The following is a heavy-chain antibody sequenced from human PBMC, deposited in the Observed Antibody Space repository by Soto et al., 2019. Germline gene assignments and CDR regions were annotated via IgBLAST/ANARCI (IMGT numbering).Heavy chain of an antibody. J-gene: IGHJ5*02. V-gene: IGHV1-69*10. CDR2: IIRTLGSS. CDR1: GVTVSTSS. Sequence: ASVKVSCNASGVTVSTSSITGVRQAHGKEREWMGGIIRTLGSSNNAPRVQGRDTFTEDTSTGTAYLSLRSQRCEDTAFDYCGRGFNIICDVFDLCGQRPLVTVSS. CDR3: GRGFNIICDVFDL.